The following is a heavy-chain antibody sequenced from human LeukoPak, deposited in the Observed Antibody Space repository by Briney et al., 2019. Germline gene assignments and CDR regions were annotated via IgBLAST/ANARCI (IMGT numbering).Heavy chain of an antibody. CDR2: ISSSSSYI. V-gene: IGHV3-21*01. CDR1: GFTFSSYA. CDR3: ARDLEQLGLI. J-gene: IGHJ4*02. D-gene: IGHD6-13*01. Sequence: GGSLRLSCAASGFTFSSYAMHWVRQAPGKGLEWVSSISSSSSYIYYADSVKGRFTISRDNAKNSLYLQMNSLRAEDTAVYYCARDLEQLGLIWGQGTLVTVSS.